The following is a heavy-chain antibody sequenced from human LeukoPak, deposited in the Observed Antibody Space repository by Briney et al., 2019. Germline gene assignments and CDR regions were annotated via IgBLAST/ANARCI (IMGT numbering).Heavy chain of an antibody. J-gene: IGHJ4*02. Sequence: PGGSLRLSCAASGFTFSSYSMNWVRQAPGKGLEWVSSISSSSSYIYYAVSVKGRFTISRDNAKNSLYLQMNSLRAEDTAVYYCARVFPRGAGAAAYPYYFDYWGQGTLVTVSS. D-gene: IGHD6-13*01. CDR1: GFTFSSYS. V-gene: IGHV3-21*01. CDR3: ARVFPRGAGAAAYPYYFDY. CDR2: ISSSSSYI.